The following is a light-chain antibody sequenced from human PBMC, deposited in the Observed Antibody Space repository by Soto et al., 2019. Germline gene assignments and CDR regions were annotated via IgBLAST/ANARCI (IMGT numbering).Light chain of an antibody. J-gene: IGLJ1*01. CDR1: SSDVGAYNY. CDR3: SSYTTRSSSV. Sequence: QSVLTHPASLSGAPGQSSTISCTGTSSDVGAYNYVSWYQQHPGKAPKLMIWDVYNRPSGVSHRFSGSKSGNTASLTIFGLQAEDEADYYCSSYTTRSSSVFGTGTKV. CDR2: DVY. V-gene: IGLV2-14*01.